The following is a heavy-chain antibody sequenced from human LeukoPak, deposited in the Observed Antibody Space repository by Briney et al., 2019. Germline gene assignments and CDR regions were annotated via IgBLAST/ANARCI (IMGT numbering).Heavy chain of an antibody. D-gene: IGHD1-26*01. CDR1: GFTFSSYG. CDR3: AHLVGTTPFDY. CDR2: ISGSGYNT. Sequence: GGSLRLSCGASGFTFSSYGMSWVRQAPGKGLEWVSTISGSGYNTYYADSVRGRFTISRDNSANTLNLQMNSLRAEDTALYYCAHLVGTTPFDYWGQGTLVTVSS. J-gene: IGHJ4*02. V-gene: IGHV3-23*01.